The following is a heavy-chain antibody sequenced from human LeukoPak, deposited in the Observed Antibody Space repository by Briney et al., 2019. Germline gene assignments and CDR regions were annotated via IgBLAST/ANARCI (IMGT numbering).Heavy chain of an antibody. CDR1: GGSISSGSYY. CDR3: ARGYHDFSGYWLSYFDY. V-gene: IGHV4-61*02. Sequence: SSETLSLTCTVSGGSISSGSYYWSWIRQPAGKGLEWIGRIYTSGSTNYNPSLKSRVTISVDTSKNQFSLKLSSVTAADTAVYYCARGYHDFSGYWLSYFDYWGQGTLVTVSS. D-gene: IGHD3-22*01. CDR2: IYTSGST. J-gene: IGHJ4*02.